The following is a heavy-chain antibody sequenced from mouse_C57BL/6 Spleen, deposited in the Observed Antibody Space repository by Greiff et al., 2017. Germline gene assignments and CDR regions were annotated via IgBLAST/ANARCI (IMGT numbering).Heavy chain of an antibody. CDR1: GFTFSDYG. J-gene: IGHJ3*01. CDR3: ARVDGYYVGWFAY. CDR2: ISSGSSTI. D-gene: IGHD2-3*01. Sequence: EVKLMESGGGLVKPGGSLKLSCAASGFTFSDYGMHWVRQAPEKGLEWVAYISSGSSTIYYADTVKGRFTISRDNAKNTLFLQMTSLRSEDTAMYYCARVDGYYVGWFAYWGQGTLVTVSA. V-gene: IGHV5-17*01.